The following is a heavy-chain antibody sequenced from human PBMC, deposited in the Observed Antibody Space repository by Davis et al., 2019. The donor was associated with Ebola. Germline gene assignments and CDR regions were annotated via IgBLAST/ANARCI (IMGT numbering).Heavy chain of an antibody. D-gene: IGHD5-18*01. Sequence: GESLKISCAASGFTFSTYSMNWVRQAPGKGLEWVSYISSSSSTIYYADSVKGRFTISRDNAKNSLYLQMNSLRDEDTAVYYCARESRIGILYNYYGMDVWGQGTTVTVSS. CDR2: ISSSSSTI. V-gene: IGHV3-48*02. CDR1: GFTFSTYS. J-gene: IGHJ6*02. CDR3: ARESRIGILYNYYGMDV.